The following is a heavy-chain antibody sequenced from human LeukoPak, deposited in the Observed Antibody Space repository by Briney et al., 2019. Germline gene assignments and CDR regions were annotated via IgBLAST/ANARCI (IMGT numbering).Heavy chain of an antibody. V-gene: IGHV3-23*01. CDR3: AKDYDSSGYPWVFDY. J-gene: IGHJ4*02. D-gene: IGHD3-22*01. CDR2: ISGSGGST. Sequence: GGSLRLSCAASGFTFSSYAMSWVRQAPGKGLEWVSAISGSGGSTYYADSVKGRFTIPRDNSKNTLYLQMNSLRAEDTAVYYCAKDYDSSGYPWVFDYWGQGTLVTVSS. CDR1: GFTFSSYA.